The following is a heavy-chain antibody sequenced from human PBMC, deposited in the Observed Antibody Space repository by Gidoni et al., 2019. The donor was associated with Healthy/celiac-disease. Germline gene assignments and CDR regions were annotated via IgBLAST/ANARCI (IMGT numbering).Heavy chain of an antibody. D-gene: IGHD3-10*01. CDR3: AKVGACAQCKYFQH. J-gene: IGHJ1*01. Sequence: EVHLVESGGGLVQPGRSLRLPCAPSGFTLDDYAMHLVRQAPGKGLVWVSGIGWNSGSIGYADSEKGRFTISRDNAKNSLYLQMNSLRAEDTALYYCAKVGACAQCKYFQHWGQGTLVTVSS. CDR1: GFTLDDYA. V-gene: IGHV3-9*01. CDR2: IGWNSGSI.